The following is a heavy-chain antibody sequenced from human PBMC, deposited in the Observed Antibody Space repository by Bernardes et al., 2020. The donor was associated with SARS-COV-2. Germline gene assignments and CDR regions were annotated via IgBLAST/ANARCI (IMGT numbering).Heavy chain of an antibody. V-gene: IGHV4-59*01. CDR2: IYYSGST. Sequence: SETLSLTRTVSGGSISSYYWSWIRQPPGKGLEWIGYIYYSGSTNYNPSLKSRVTISVDTSKNQFSLKLSSVTAADTAVYYCARGPLDSTSYSYYYMDVWGKGTTVTVSS. J-gene: IGHJ6*03. D-gene: IGHD2-2*01. CDR3: ARGPLDSTSYSYYYMDV. CDR1: GGSISSYY.